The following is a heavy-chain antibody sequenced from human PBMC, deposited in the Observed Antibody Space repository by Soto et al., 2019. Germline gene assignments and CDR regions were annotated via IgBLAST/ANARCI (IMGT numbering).Heavy chain of an antibody. CDR2: INHSGST. Sequence: QVQLQQWGAGLLKPSETLSLTCAVYGGSFSGYYWSWIRQPPGKGLEWLGEINHSGSTNYNTSLKSRVTISVDTSKNQFSLKLSSVTAADTAVYYCARGQRLYSSSWDLEGDYWGQGTLVTVSS. V-gene: IGHV4-34*01. CDR3: ARGQRLYSSSWDLEGDY. J-gene: IGHJ4*02. D-gene: IGHD6-13*01. CDR1: GGSFSGYY.